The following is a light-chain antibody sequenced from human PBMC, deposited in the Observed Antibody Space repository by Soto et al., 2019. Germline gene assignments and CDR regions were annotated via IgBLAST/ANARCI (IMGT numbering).Light chain of an antibody. CDR2: TTS. V-gene: IGKV1D-12*01. J-gene: IGKJ4*01. CDR1: QGINNW. CDR3: QQANSFPLT. Sequence: DIQMTQSPSSVSASVGDRVTITCRASQGINNWLAWYQQKPGEPPKLLIYTTSNLQSGVPSRSSGSGSGTDFTLTISSLQPEDFATYYCQQANSFPLTFGGGTKVEIK.